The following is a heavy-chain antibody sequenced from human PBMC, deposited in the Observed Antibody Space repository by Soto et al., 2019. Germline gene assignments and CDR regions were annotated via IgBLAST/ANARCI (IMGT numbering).Heavy chain of an antibody. CDR2: IYHTGSL. D-gene: IGHD3-3*01. J-gene: IGHJ6*02. Sequence: SETLSLTCAVSGGPISSSDGWSWVRQPPGKGLEWIGEIYHTGSLNYNPSFKSRVTLSVDKSKNQFSLKMTSLTAEDTAVYYCARRFLRSGYYTGMFWGRDSDHMDVWGQGTTVTVSS. CDR3: ARRFLRSGYYTGMFWGRDSDHMDV. V-gene: IGHV4-4*02. CDR1: GGPISSSDG.